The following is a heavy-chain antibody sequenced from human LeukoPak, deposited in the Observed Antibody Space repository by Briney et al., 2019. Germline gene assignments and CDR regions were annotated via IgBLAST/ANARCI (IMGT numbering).Heavy chain of an antibody. Sequence: GGSLRLSCAASGFTVSSNYMSWVRQAPGKGLEWVSVIYSGGSTYYADSVKGRFTISRDNSENTLYLQMNSLRAEDTAVYYCARDGRYGSGSWKAFDIWGQGTMVTVSS. D-gene: IGHD3-10*01. CDR3: ARDGRYGSGSWKAFDI. J-gene: IGHJ3*02. CDR2: IYSGGST. CDR1: GFTVSSNY. V-gene: IGHV3-53*01.